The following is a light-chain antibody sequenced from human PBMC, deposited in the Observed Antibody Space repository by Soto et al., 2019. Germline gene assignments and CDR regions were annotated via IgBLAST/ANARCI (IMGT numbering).Light chain of an antibody. Sequence: QSVLTQPPSVSGAPGQRVTISCTGSSSNIGAGYDVHWYQQFLGTAPKLLIYGNNNRPSGVPDRFSGSKSGTSASLAITGLQSEDEADFYCQSYDGSLSGSVFGTGTKLTVL. V-gene: IGLV1-40*01. CDR2: GNN. CDR1: SSNIGAGYD. CDR3: QSYDGSLSGSV. J-gene: IGLJ1*01.